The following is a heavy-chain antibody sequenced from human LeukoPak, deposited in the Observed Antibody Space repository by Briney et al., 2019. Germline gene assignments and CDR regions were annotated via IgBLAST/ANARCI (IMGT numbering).Heavy chain of an antibody. CDR3: ARDGRGGGWKYADY. J-gene: IGHJ4*02. CDR2: IWCDGSEI. Sequence: GGSLRLSCEASGFTFNRYGLHWVRQAPGKGLEWVAVIWCDGSEIYYADSVKGRFTISRDHSKHTLYLQMNNLRVEDTAAYYCARDGRGGGWKYADYWGQGTLVTVSS. CDR1: GFTFNRYG. V-gene: IGHV3-33*01. D-gene: IGHD2-15*01.